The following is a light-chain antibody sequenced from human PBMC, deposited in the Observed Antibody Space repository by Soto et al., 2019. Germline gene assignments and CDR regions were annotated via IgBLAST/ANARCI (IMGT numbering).Light chain of an antibody. Sequence: DIHMTQSRSSVSASVGYRVTITCRASQDIRSSLAWYQQRPGKAPNLLIYAASTLQSGVPSRFSGSGSGTDFTLTISYLQAEDFGTYYCQEASRIPITFGQGTRLEIK. J-gene: IGKJ5*01. CDR2: AAS. CDR3: QEASRIPIT. V-gene: IGKV1-12*01. CDR1: QDIRSS.